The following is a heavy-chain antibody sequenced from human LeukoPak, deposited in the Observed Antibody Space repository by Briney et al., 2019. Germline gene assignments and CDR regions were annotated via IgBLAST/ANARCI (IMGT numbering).Heavy chain of an antibody. V-gene: IGHV4-34*01. CDR1: GGSFSGYY. D-gene: IGHD3-10*01. Sequence: SATLSLTCAVYGGSFSGYYWSWIRQPPGKGLEWIGEINHSGSTNYNPSLKSRVTISVDTSKNQFSLKLSSVTAADTAVYYCARGRYYGSGSYYSLQPTEYFQHWGQGTLVTVSS. J-gene: IGHJ1*01. CDR2: INHSGST. CDR3: ARGRYYGSGSYYSLQPTEYFQH.